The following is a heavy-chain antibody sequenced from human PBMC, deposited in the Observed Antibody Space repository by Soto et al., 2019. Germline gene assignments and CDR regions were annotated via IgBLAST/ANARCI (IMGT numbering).Heavy chain of an antibody. CDR2: IYYSGST. CDR1: GGSISSSSYY. V-gene: IGHV4-39*01. D-gene: IGHD3-3*01. CDR3: ARRGKITIFGVDNYGMDV. J-gene: IGHJ6*02. Sequence: PSETLSLTCTVSGGSISSSSYYWGWIRQPPGKGLEWIGSIYYSGSTYYNPSLKSRVTISVDTSKNQFSLKLSSVTAADTAVYYCARRGKITIFGVDNYGMDVWGQGTTVTVSS.